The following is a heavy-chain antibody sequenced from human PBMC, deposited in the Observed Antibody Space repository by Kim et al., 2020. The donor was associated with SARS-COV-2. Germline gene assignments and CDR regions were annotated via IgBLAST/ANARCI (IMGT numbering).Heavy chain of an antibody. D-gene: IGHD3-10*01. CDR1: GGSFSGYY. CDR3: ARVYYYGSGSYYNPNRKVTPGYYYYMDV. J-gene: IGHJ6*03. CDR2: INHSGST. Sequence: SETLSLTCAVYGGSFSGYYWSWIRQPPGKGLEWIGEINHSGSTNYNPSLKSRVTISVDTSKNQFSLKLSSVTAADTAVYYCARVYYYGSGSYYNPNRKVTPGYYYYMDVWGKGTTVTVSS. V-gene: IGHV4-34*01.